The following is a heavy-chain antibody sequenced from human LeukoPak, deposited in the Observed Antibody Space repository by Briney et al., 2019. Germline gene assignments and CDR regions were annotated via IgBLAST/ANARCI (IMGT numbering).Heavy chain of an antibody. D-gene: IGHD4-17*01. Sequence: ASVKVSCKASGYTFTSYGISWVRQAPGQGLEWMGWISAYNGNTNYAQKLQGRVTMTTDTSTSTAYMELRSLRSDDTAVYYRARWGPTVTNYYYYGMDVWGQGTTVTVSS. J-gene: IGHJ6*02. CDR3: ARWGPTVTNYYYYGMDV. CDR2: ISAYNGNT. CDR1: GYTFTSYG. V-gene: IGHV1-18*01.